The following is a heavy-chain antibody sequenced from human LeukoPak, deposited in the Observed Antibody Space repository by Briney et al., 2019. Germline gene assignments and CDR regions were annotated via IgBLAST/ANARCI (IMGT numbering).Heavy chain of an antibody. D-gene: IGHD3-22*01. CDR1: GCTFSIYA. V-gene: IGHV3-30-3*01. CDR2: ISYDETYI. J-gene: IGHJ6*02. Sequence: PGGSLRLSCAGSGCTFSIYAMHWVRQAPGKGLEWVALISYDETYIYYADSVKGRFTTSRDNSKNTLYLQMNSLRAEDTAVYYCARDLGPGPISGYRRGRFYHAMDVWGRGTTVTVSS. CDR3: ARDLGPGPISGYRRGRFYHAMDV.